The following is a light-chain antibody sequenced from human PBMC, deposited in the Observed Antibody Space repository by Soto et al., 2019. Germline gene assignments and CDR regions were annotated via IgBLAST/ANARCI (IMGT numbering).Light chain of an antibody. CDR1: QGIIDY. CDR2: AAS. CDR3: QQYNSAPQT. V-gene: IGKV1-27*01. Sequence: DIQMTQSPSSLSASVGDRVTITCRASQGIIDYLAWYQQKPGKVPTLLIYAASTLHSGVPSRFSGSGSGTDFTLTISSLQPEDVGTYYCQQYNSAPQTFGPGTKVEIK. J-gene: IGKJ1*01.